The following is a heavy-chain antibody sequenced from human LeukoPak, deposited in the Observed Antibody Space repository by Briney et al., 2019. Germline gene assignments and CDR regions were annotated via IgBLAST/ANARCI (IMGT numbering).Heavy chain of an antibody. J-gene: IGHJ3*02. CDR2: INHSGST. D-gene: IGHD3-10*01. V-gene: IGHV4-34*01. CDR1: GGSFSGYY. Sequence: SETLSLTCAVYGGSFSGYYWSWIRQPPGKGLEWIGEINHSGSTNYNPSLKSRVTISVDTSKNQFSLKLSSVTAADTAVYYCARTRRVLLWFGELLVDAFDIWGQGTMVTVSS. CDR3: ARTRRVLLWFGELLVDAFDI.